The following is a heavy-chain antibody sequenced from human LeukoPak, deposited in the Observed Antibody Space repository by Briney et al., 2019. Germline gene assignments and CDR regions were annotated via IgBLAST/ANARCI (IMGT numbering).Heavy chain of an antibody. CDR1: GFTFSSYS. CDR3: ARDRAVAGTGANWFDP. V-gene: IGHV3-21*01. CDR2: ISSSSSYI. Sequence: PGGSLRLSCAASGFTFSSYSMNWVRQAPGKGLEWVSSISSSSSYIYYADSVKGRFTISRDNAKNSLYLQMNSLRAEDTAVYHCARDRAVAGTGANWFDPWGQGTLVTVSS. D-gene: IGHD6-19*01. J-gene: IGHJ5*02.